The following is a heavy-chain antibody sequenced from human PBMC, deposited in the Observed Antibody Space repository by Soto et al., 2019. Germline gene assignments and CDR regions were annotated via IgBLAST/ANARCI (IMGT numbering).Heavy chain of an antibody. CDR1: GFTFSSYG. Sequence: GSLRLSCAASGFTFSSYGMHWVRQAPGKGLEWVAVIWYDGSNKYYADSVKGRFTISRDNSKNTLYLKMNTLRAEDTAVYYCARPSSGYPYYYYYMDVWGKGTTVTVSS. CDR3: ARPSSGYPYYYYYMDV. D-gene: IGHD5-12*01. CDR2: IWYDGSNK. J-gene: IGHJ6*03. V-gene: IGHV3-33*01.